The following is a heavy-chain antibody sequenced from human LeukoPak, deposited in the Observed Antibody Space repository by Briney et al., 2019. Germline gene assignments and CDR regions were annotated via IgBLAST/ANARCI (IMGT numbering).Heavy chain of an antibody. V-gene: IGHV4-4*07. J-gene: IGHJ4*02. CDR1: GGSISSHY. D-gene: IGHD2-2*02. CDR2: IYTTGTT. Sequence: SQTLSLTCTVSGGSISSHYWNWIRQSAGKGLEWIGHIYTTGTTNCNPSLKSRVTISLDTSKNQFSLKLNSVTAADTAVYYCARCTSTSCYNFDYWGQGTLVTVSS. CDR3: ARCTSTSCYNFDY.